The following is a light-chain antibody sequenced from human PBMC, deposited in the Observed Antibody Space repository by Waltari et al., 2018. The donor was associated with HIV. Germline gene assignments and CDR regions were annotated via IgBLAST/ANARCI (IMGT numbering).Light chain of an antibody. V-gene: IGLV1-47*01. CDR3: ATWADRPSGPVV. Sequence: QSVLTQPPSASGTPGQRVTISCSGSSSNVHWYQKLPGTAPKLLIFRNNQRASGVPDRFSVSKSGTSASLVISGLRSEDEADYYCATWADRPSGPVVFGGGTKVTVL. CDR2: RNN. CDR1: SSN. J-gene: IGLJ2*01.